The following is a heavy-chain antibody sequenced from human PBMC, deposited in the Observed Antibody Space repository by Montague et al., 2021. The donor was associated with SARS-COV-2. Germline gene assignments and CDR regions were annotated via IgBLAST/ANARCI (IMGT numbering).Heavy chain of an antibody. V-gene: IGHV2-70*01. J-gene: IGHJ6*02. CDR2: IDWDDDK. CDR3: ARMVTIFSLGGYYYYYGMDV. Sequence: PALVKPTQTLTLTCTFSGFSLSTSGMCVSWIRQPPGKALEWLALIDWDDDKYYSTSLKTRLTISKDTSKNQVVLTMTNMDPVDTATHYCARMVTIFSLGGYYYYYGMDVWGQGTTVTVSS. D-gene: IGHD3-9*01. CDR1: GFSLSTSGMC.